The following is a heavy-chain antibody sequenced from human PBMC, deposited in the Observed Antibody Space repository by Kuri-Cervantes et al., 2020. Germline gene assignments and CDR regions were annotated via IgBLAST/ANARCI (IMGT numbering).Heavy chain of an antibody. CDR2: INPSGSSA. CDR1: GYTFTSYY. V-gene: IGHV1-46*01. J-gene: IGHJ4*02. Sequence: ASVKVSCKASGYTFTSYYIHWVRQAPGQGLEWMGVINPSGSSATYAQKLQGRVTMTTDTSTSTAYMELRSLRSDDTAVYYCARDRALGYSLDYWGQGTLVTVSS. D-gene: IGHD6-13*01. CDR3: ARDRALGYSLDY.